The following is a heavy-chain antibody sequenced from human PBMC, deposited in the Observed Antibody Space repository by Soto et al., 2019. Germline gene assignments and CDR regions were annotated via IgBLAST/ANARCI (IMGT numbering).Heavy chain of an antibody. J-gene: IGHJ4*02. CDR1: GGTFSSYA. V-gene: IGHV1-69*13. CDR3: ARLQAAAGDNDLTFDY. Sequence: SVKVSCKASGGTFSSYAISWVRQAPGQGLEWMGGIIPIFGTANYAQKFQGRVTITADESTSTAYMELSSLRSEDTAVYYCARLQAAAGDNDLTFDYWGQGTLVTVS. D-gene: IGHD6-13*01. CDR2: IIPIFGTA.